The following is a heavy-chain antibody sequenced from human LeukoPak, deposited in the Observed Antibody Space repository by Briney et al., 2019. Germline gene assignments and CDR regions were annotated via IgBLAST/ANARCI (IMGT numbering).Heavy chain of an antibody. D-gene: IGHD4-11*01. CDR1: GFTFNTYA. V-gene: IGHV3-23*01. CDR2: IDTAGDT. CDR3: AKSASTVTTFFDY. Sequence: GGSLRLSCAVSGFTFNTYAMTWVRQAPGRGLERISSIDTAGDTYYADSVKGRFTISTDSSKTTLFLQMNGLRTEDTALFYCAKSASTVTTFFDYWGQGSLVTVSS. J-gene: IGHJ4*02.